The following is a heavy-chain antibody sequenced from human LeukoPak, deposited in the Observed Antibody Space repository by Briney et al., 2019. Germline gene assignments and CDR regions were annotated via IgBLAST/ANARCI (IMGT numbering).Heavy chain of an antibody. Sequence: ASVKVSCKVSGYTLTELSIHWVRQAPGKGLEWMGGFDPEDGETIYAQKFQGRVTMTEDTSTDTAYMELSSLRSEDTAVYYCARGSSSWYFPNFDYWGQGTLVTVSS. CDR2: FDPEDGET. CDR1: GYTLTELS. D-gene: IGHD6-13*01. CDR3: ARGSSSWYFPNFDY. V-gene: IGHV1-24*01. J-gene: IGHJ4*02.